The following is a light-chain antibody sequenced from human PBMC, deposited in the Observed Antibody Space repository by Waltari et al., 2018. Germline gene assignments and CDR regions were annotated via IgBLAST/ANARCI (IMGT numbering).Light chain of an antibody. Sequence: QSVLTQPASVSASPGESITISCTATSSDVGDFNSVSWYQQHPGKAPKFMIYDVSNRPSGVSHRFSGSKSGNTASLTISGLQAEDEAVYYCSSFTTSSTLLFGGGTKLTVL. J-gene: IGLJ2*01. CDR1: SSDVGDFNS. CDR2: DVS. V-gene: IGLV2-14*03. CDR3: SSFTTSSTLL.